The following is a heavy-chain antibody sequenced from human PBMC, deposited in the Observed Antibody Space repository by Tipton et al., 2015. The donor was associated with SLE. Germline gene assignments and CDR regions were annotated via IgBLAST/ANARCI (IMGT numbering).Heavy chain of an antibody. Sequence: SLRLSCATSGFTFSSYALSWVRRAPGKGLEWVSAISGGGGSTYYADFVKGRFSISIDKSKKTLFLQMNSLRVDDTATYYCAKFEETTVFYLDSWGPVKLVSVTS. CDR1: GFTFSSYA. J-gene: IGHJ4*02. D-gene: IGHD3-10*01. V-gene: IGHV3-23*01. CDR3: AKFEETTVFYLDS. CDR2: ISGGGGST.